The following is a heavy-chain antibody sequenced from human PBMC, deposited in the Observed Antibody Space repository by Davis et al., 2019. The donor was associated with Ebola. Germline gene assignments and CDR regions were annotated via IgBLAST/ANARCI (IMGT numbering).Heavy chain of an antibody. Sequence: AASVKVSCKASGYTFTSYGISWVRQAPGQGPEWMGWISVYNGNTHYIQKFQGRVTMTTDTSTSTAYMELRSLRSDDTAVYYCAREGWQQLVKAEYYYYGMDVWGQGTTVTVSS. J-gene: IGHJ6*02. CDR1: GYTFTSYG. V-gene: IGHV1-18*04. D-gene: IGHD6-13*01. CDR3: AREGWQQLVKAEYYYYGMDV. CDR2: ISVYNGNT.